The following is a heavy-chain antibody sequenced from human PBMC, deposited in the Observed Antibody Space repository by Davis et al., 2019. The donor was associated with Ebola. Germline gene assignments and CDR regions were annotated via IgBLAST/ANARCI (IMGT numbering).Heavy chain of an antibody. Sequence: AASVKVSCKASGGTFSSYAISWVRQAPGQGLEWMGGIIPIFGTANYAQKFQGRVTITADESTSTAYMELSSLSSEDTAVYYCARDGGEMATIGNWFDPWGQGTLVTVSS. J-gene: IGHJ5*02. CDR3: ARDGGEMATIGNWFDP. CDR1: GGTFSSYA. D-gene: IGHD5-24*01. V-gene: IGHV1-69*13. CDR2: IIPIFGTA.